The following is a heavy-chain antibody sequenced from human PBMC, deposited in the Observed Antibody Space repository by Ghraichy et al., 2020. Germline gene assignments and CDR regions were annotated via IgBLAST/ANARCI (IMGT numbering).Heavy chain of an antibody. CDR3: ARAVTMIVVVNHIDY. CDR1: GYNFTSFG. Sequence: ASVKVSCKASGYNFTSFGISWVRQAPGQGLEWMGWISAYNGNTNYAQKLQGRVTMTTDTSTSTAYMELRSLRSDDTAVYYCARAVTMIVVVNHIDYWGQGTLVTVSS. V-gene: IGHV1-18*01. J-gene: IGHJ4*02. D-gene: IGHD3-22*01. CDR2: ISAYNGNT.